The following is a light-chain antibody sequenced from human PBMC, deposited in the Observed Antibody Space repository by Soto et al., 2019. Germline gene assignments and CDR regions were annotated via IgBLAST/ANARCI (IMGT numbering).Light chain of an antibody. CDR3: QQYDASLWT. V-gene: IGKV3-20*01. CDR2: GAS. Sequence: DIVLTQSPGTMALSPGKRATISCRASQSFTSSHVAGYQQKPGQSPRLLIYGASRRATGIPDRFSGSGSGTDLTLTISRLEPEDFAVYYCQQYDASLWTFGQGTKVDIK. CDR1: QSFTSSH. J-gene: IGKJ1*01.